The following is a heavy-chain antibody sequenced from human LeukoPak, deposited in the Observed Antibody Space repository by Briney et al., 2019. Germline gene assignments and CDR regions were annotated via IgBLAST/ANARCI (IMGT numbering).Heavy chain of an antibody. CDR1: GGSISSYY. Sequence: TSETLSLTCTVSGGSISSYYWSWIRQPPGKGLEWIGYIYYSGSTNYNPSLKSRVTISVDTSKNQFSLKLSSVTAADTAVYYCASLYYGSGSYYNWSPFDYWGQGTLVTVSS. D-gene: IGHD3-10*01. CDR2: IYYSGST. V-gene: IGHV4-59*08. J-gene: IGHJ4*02. CDR3: ASLYYGSGSYYNWSPFDY.